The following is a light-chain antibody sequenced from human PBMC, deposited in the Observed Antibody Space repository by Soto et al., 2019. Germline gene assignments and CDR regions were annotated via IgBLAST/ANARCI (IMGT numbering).Light chain of an antibody. CDR3: GSYASSSTLYF. CDR2: DVS. Sequence: QSALTQPASVSGSPGQSITISCTGTSSDVGGYNYVSWYQQHSGKAPKLMIYDVSNRPSGVSNRFSGSKSGNTASLTISGLQAEDEADYYCGSYASSSTLYFFGTGTKLTVL. J-gene: IGLJ1*01. CDR1: SSDVGGYNY. V-gene: IGLV2-14*01.